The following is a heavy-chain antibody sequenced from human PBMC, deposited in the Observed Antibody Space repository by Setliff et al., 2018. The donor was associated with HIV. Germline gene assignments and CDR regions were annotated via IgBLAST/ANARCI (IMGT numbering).Heavy chain of an antibody. CDR2: INAGNGNT. Sequence: ASVKVSCKSSGYTFTSYTMHWVRQAPGQRLEWMGRINAGNGNTKYSQKFQGRVTITRDTSATKAYMELSSLRSEDTAVYYCARDHRPNYYDNSGSPGYWGQGTLVTVSS. J-gene: IGHJ4*02. CDR3: ARDHRPNYYDNSGSPGY. CDR1: GYTFTSYT. D-gene: IGHD3-22*01. V-gene: IGHV1-3*01.